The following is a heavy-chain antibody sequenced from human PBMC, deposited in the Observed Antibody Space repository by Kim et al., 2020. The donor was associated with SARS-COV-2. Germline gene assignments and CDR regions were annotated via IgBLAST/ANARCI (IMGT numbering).Heavy chain of an antibody. V-gene: IGHV1-18*01. CDR2: ISAYNGNT. J-gene: IGHJ4*02. CDR1: GYTITSYG. CDR3: ARDGASPMVRGVMDY. D-gene: IGHD3-10*01. Sequence: ASVKVSCKASGYTITSYGISWVRQAPGQGLEWMGWISAYNGNTNYAQKLQGRVTMTTDTSTSTAYMELRSLRSDDTAVYYCARDGASPMVRGVMDYWGQGTLVTVSS.